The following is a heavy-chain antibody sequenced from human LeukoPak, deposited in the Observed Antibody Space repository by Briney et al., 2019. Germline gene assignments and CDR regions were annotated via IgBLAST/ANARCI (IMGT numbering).Heavy chain of an antibody. CDR2: LSGSGAGT. J-gene: IGHJ1*01. Sequence: AGGSLRLSCAASGFTFSDYALGWVRQAPGRGLEWVATLSGSGAGTYYSDSVQGRFTISRDNSKRTLFLQMNTLRAEDTAVYYCALDDYTIRVPQFRYWGQGTRVTVSS. CDR3: ALDDYTIRVPQFRY. V-gene: IGHV3-23*01. D-gene: IGHD4/OR15-4a*01. CDR1: GFTFSDYA.